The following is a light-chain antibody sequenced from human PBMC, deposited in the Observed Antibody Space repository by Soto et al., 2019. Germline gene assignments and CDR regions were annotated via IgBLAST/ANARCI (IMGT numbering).Light chain of an antibody. V-gene: IGLV2-14*01. CDR1: SSDVGGYNY. CDR2: EVS. CDR3: SSYTTSSTHWV. Sequence: QSVLTQPASVSGSPGQSITISCTGTSSDVGGYNYVSWYQQHPGKAPKLMIYEVSNRPSGFSTRFSGSKSGNTASLTISGLQAEDEADYYCSSYTTSSTHWVFGGGTKLTVL. J-gene: IGLJ3*02.